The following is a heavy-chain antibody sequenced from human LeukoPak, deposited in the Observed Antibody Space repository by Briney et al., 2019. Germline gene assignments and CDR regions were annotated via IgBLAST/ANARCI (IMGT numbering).Heavy chain of an antibody. Sequence: ASVKVSCKASGYTFTGYYMHWVRQAPGQGLEWMGWINPNSGGTNYAQKFQGRVTMTRDTSISTAYMELSRLRSDDTAVYYCAREDSIGSFGENAFDIWGQGTMFTVSS. CDR1: GYTFTGYY. CDR2: INPNSGGT. J-gene: IGHJ3*02. V-gene: IGHV1-2*02. D-gene: IGHD3-22*01. CDR3: AREDSIGSFGENAFDI.